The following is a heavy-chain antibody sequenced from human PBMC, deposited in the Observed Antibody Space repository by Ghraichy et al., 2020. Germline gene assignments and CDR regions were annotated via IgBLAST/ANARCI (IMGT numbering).Heavy chain of an antibody. CDR1: GDSVSSNSAA. D-gene: IGHD6-19*01. V-gene: IGHV6-1*01. Sequence: SQTLSLTCAISGDSVSSNSAAWNWIRQSPSRGLEWLGRTYYRSKWYNDYAVSVKSRITINPDTSKNQFSLQLNSVTPEDTAVYYCARDEAGSGAVAGTVLVGLDAFDIWGQGTMVTVSS. J-gene: IGHJ3*02. CDR3: ARDEAGSGAVAGTVLVGLDAFDI. CDR2: TYYRSKWYN.